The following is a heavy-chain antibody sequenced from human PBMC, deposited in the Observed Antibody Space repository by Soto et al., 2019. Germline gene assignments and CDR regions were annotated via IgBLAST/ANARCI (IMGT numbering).Heavy chain of an antibody. D-gene: IGHD6-13*01. CDR2: ISYDGSNK. CDR3: ARDRAGSSWYWVGGMDV. J-gene: IGHJ6*02. V-gene: IGHV3-30-3*01. Sequence: QVQLVESGGGVVQPGRSLRLSCAASGFIFSTYAMHWVRQAPGKGLEWVAVISYDGSNKYYADSVKGRFTISRDNSKNTLYLQMNSLRPEDTAVYYCARDRAGSSWYWVGGMDVWGQGTTVTVSS. CDR1: GFIFSTYA.